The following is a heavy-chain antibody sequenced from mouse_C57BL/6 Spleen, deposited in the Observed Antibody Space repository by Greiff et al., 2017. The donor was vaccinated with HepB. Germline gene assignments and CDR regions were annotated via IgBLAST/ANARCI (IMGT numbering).Heavy chain of an antibody. Sequence: QVQLQQSGAELVRPGASVTLSCKASGYTFTDYEMHWVKQTPVHGLEWIGAIDPETGGTAYNQKFKGKAILTADKSSSTAYMELRSLTSEDSAVYYCTRAVYGRRAMDYWGQGTSVTVSS. CDR1: GYTFTDYE. D-gene: IGHD1-1*01. V-gene: IGHV1-15*01. CDR3: TRAVYGRRAMDY. J-gene: IGHJ4*01. CDR2: IDPETGGT.